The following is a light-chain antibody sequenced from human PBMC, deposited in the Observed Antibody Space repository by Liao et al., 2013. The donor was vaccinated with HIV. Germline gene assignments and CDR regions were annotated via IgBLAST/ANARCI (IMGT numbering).Light chain of an antibody. CDR2: YDS. J-gene: IGLJ3*02. Sequence: SYELTQSPSASVAPGKTATISCGGDSIGSKSVHWYQQRPGQAPVLVMSYDSDRPSGIPERFSGSNSGNTATLTINRVEVGDDADYYCQVWHTGSGHPVFGGGTKLTVL. CDR3: QVWHTGSGHPV. CDR1: SIGSKS. V-gene: IGLV3-21*04.